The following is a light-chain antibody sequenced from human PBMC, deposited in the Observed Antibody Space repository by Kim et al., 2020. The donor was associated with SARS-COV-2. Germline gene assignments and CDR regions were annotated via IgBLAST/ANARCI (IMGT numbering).Light chain of an antibody. Sequence: PTATLTCTRENNNVGNQGAAWLQQHQGHPPKLLSYRNNYRPSGISERFSASRSGDTASLTITGLQPDDETDYYCSAWDSTLNVWVFGGGTKLTVL. CDR3: SAWDSTLNVWV. CDR1: NNNVGNQG. J-gene: IGLJ3*02. CDR2: RNN. V-gene: IGLV10-54*04.